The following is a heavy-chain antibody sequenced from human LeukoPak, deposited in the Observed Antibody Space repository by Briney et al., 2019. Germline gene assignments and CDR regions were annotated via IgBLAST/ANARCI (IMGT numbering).Heavy chain of an antibody. CDR1: GFTFDDYA. Sequence: GGSLRLSCAASGFTFDDYAMHWVRQAPGKGLEWVSGISWNSGSIGYADPVKGRFTISRDNAKNSLYLQMNSLGAEDTALYYCATTPMKWFGESYYFDYWGQGTLVTVSS. J-gene: IGHJ4*02. CDR3: ATTPMKWFGESYYFDY. CDR2: ISWNSGSI. V-gene: IGHV3-9*01. D-gene: IGHD3-10*01.